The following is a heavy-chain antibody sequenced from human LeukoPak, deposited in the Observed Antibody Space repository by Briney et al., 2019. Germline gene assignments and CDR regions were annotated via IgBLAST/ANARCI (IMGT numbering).Heavy chain of an antibody. CDR2: ISYDGSNK. CDR3: AKSSFGEGTNWFDP. CDR1: GFTFSSCG. V-gene: IGHV3-30*18. J-gene: IGHJ5*02. D-gene: IGHD3-10*01. Sequence: GGSLRLSCAASGFTFSSCGMHWVRQAPGKGLEWVAVISYDGSNKYYADSVKGRFTISRDNSKNTLYLQMNSLRAEDTAVYYCAKSSFGEGTNWFDPWGQGTLVTVSS.